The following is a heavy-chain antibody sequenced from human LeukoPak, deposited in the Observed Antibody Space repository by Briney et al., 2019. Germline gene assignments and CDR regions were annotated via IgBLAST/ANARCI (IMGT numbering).Heavy chain of an antibody. CDR1: GFTFGDYG. CDR3: AKDTEWLRFTYFDY. V-gene: IGHV3-23*01. CDR2: ISGSGGTT. Sequence: GRSLRLSCTTSGFTFGDYGVSWVRQAPGKGLEWVSAISGSGGTTSYADTVKGRFTISRDNSKNTLYLQMNSLRAEDTAIYYCAKDTEWLRFTYFDYWGQGTLVTVSS. D-gene: IGHD5-12*01. J-gene: IGHJ4*02.